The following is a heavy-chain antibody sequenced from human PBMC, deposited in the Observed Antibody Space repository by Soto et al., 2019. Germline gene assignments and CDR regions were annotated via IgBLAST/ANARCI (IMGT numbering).Heavy chain of an antibody. CDR1: GFSVSNAW. J-gene: IGHJ3*01. D-gene: IGHD2-8*01. V-gene: IGHV3-15*01. Sequence: PGGSLRLSCAASGFSVSNAWVSWVRQAPGKGLEWLGQIKSKKDSGTTDYAAPVKGRFIISRDDSENTLYLQMNNLKTEDTDVYYCTTTVLLVYATAPATNFDVWGQGTMVTVSS. CDR2: IKSKKDSGTT. CDR3: TTTVLLVYATAPATNFDV.